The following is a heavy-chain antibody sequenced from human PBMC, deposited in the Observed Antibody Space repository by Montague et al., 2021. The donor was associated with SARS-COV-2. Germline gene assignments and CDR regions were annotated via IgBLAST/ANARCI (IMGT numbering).Heavy chain of an antibody. CDR1: GESFNVYY. CDR3: ARDPSPRATRGLTDTYYFDY. D-gene: IGHD3-10*01. Sequence: SETLSLTCAVYGESFNVYYWTWLRQIPGKGLGWIGEINHGGTTNYNPSLTGRVTISIDTSKNQFSLRVKSVTAADTAVYYCARDPSPRATRGLTDTYYFDYWGQGNFVAVSS. V-gene: IGHV4-34*01. J-gene: IGHJ4*02. CDR2: INHGGTT.